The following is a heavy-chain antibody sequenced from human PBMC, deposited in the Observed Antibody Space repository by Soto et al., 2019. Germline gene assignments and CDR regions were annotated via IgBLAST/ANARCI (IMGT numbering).Heavy chain of an antibody. D-gene: IGHD4-4*01. CDR3: ARDPPVRPLYYYYYYGMDV. CDR1: GGTFSSYA. CDR2: IIPIFGTA. V-gene: IGHV1-69*13. J-gene: IGHJ6*02. Sequence: GASVKVSCKASGGTFSSYAISWVRQAPGQGLEWMGGIIPIFGTANYAQKFQGRVTITADESTSTAYMELSSLRSEDTAVYYCARDPPVRPLYYYYYYGMDVWGQGTTVTVSS.